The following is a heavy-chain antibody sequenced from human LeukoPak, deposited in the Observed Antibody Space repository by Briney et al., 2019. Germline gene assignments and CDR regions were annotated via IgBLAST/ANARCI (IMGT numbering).Heavy chain of an antibody. V-gene: IGHV3-23*01. CDR1: GFTFSSYA. CDR2: ISGSGGST. CDR3: AKDREVVPAAMPADFDY. J-gene: IGHJ4*02. Sequence: GGXLXLSCAASGFTFSSYAMSWVRQAPGKGLEWVSAISGSGGSTYYADSVKGRFTISRDNSKNTLYLQMNSLRAEDTAVYYCAKDREVVPAAMPADFDYWGQGTLVTVSS. D-gene: IGHD2-2*01.